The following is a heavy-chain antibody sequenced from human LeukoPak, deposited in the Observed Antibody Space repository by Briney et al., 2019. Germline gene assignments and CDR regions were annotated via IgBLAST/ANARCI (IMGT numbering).Heavy chain of an antibody. Sequence: GGSLRLSCAASGFTFSSYGMHWVRQAPGKGLEWVAVIWYDGSNKYYADSVKGRFTISKDNSKNTLYLQMNSLRAEDTAVYYCARRRGYSGYDLDYWGQGTLATVSS. J-gene: IGHJ4*02. CDR1: GFTFSSYG. CDR2: IWYDGSNK. V-gene: IGHV3-33*01. CDR3: ARRRGYSGYDLDY. D-gene: IGHD5-12*01.